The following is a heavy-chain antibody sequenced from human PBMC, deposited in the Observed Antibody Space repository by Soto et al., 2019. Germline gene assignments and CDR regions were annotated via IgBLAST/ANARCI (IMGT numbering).Heavy chain of an antibody. V-gene: IGHV1-69*12. CDR3: ASSAMDHYYYGMDV. CDR1: GGTFSSYA. CDR2: IIPIFGTA. Sequence: QVQLVQSGAEVKKPGSSVKVSCKSSGGTFSSYAISWVRQAPGQGLEWMGGIIPIFGTADYTQKFQGRVTITADESTSTAYMELSSLRSEDTAVYYCASSAMDHYYYGMDVWGQGTTVTVSS. J-gene: IGHJ6*02. D-gene: IGHD5-18*01.